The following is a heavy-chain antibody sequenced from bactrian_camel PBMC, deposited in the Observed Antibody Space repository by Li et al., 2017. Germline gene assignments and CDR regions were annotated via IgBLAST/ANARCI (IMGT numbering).Heavy chain of an antibody. CDR2: IDTDGST. V-gene: IGHV3S55*01. Sequence: HVQLVESGGGSVQAGGSLRLSCAASGHTYSRYSMAWYRQAPGKGRVGVAAIDTDGSTVYVDVVKGRFTITRDDAKNTLYLQMDSLQTEDTAVYYSAKGMAGTFREKGQGTQVTVS. J-gene: IGHJ4*01. CDR1: GHTYSRYS. D-gene: IGHD6*01.